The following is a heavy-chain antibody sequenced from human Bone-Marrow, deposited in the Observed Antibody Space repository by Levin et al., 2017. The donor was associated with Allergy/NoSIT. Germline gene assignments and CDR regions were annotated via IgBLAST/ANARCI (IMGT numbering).Heavy chain of an antibody. D-gene: IGHD1-7*01. CDR2: ISAYNGNT. V-gene: IGHV1-18*01. Sequence: GESLKISCQASGYTFTSYGISWVRQAPGQGLEWMGWISAYNGNTNYAQKLQGRVTMTTDTSTSTAYMELRSLRSDDTAVYYCARASITGTPHYYYYYMDVWGKGTTVTVSS. CDR3: ARASITGTPHYYYYYMDV. J-gene: IGHJ6*03. CDR1: GYTFTSYG.